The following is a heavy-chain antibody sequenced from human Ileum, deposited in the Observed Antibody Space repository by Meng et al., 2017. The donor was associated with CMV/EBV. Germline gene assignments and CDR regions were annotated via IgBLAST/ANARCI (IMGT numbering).Heavy chain of an antibody. J-gene: IGHJ4*02. V-gene: IGHV6-1*01. CDR2: TFHRSKWYN. CDR3: ASSTGGVFEWLFDY. CDR1: GNSVSSNSAA. D-gene: IGHD3-3*01. Sequence: LRLSCAISGNSVSSNSAAWNWIRQSPSRGLEWLGRTFHRSKWYNDYAASVRSRITINPDTSKNQFSLQLKSVTPEDTAVYYCASSTGGVFEWLFDYWGQGTLVTVSS.